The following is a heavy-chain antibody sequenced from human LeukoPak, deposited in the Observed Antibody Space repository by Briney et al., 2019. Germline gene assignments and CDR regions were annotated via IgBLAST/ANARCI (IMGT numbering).Heavy chain of an antibody. J-gene: IGHJ4*02. V-gene: IGHV3-74*01. CDR2: INSNGNTT. Sequence: GGSLRLSCAASGFTFSTYWMHWARQVPGKGLVWVSRINSNGNTTPYADSVKGRFTISRDNAKNALFLQMNSLRAEDTAVYYCARGGGNSYAPVDYWGQGTLVTVSS. CDR1: GFTFSTYW. CDR3: ARGGGNSYAPVDY. D-gene: IGHD5-18*01.